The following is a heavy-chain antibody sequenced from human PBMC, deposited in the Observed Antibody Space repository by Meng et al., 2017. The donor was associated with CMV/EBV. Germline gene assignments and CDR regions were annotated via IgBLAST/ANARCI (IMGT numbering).Heavy chain of an antibody. D-gene: IGHD2-2*01. Sequence: GESLKISCAASGFTFSSYGMHWVRQAPGKGLEWVAFIRYDGSNKYYADSLKGRFTISRDNSKNTLYLQMNSLRAEDTAVYYCAKDYSPYCSSTSCYGYFDYWGQGTLVTVSS. CDR1: GFTFSSYG. V-gene: IGHV3-30*02. CDR3: AKDYSPYCSSTSCYGYFDY. J-gene: IGHJ4*02. CDR2: IRYDGSNK.